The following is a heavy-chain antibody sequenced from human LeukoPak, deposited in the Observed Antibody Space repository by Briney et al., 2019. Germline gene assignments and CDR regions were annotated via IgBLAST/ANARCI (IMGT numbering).Heavy chain of an antibody. CDR1: GFTFSDYS. CDR3: ARDLPPGDWGDYHGY. J-gene: IGHJ4*02. CDR2: ITGSSNQI. Sequence: GGSLRLSCTASGFTFSDYSMNWVRQAPGKGLEWVSSITGSSNQICYADSLQGRFTISRDNAKNSLYLQMTSLRVEDTALYYCARDLPPGDWGDYHGYWGQGTLVTVSS. V-gene: IGHV3-21*06. D-gene: IGHD3/OR15-3a*01.